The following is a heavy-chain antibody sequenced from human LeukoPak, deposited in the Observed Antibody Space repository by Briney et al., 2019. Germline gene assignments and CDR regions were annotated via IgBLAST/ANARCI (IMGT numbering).Heavy chain of an antibody. CDR2: INHSGSA. CDR1: GGSFSGYY. V-gene: IGHV4-34*01. CDR3: ARGNSNYYYMDV. J-gene: IGHJ6*03. D-gene: IGHD4-11*01. Sequence: SETLSLTCAVYGGSFSGYYWSWIRQPPGKGLEWIGEINHSGSANYNPSLKSRVTISVDTSKNQFSLKLSSVTAADTAVYYCARGNSNYYYMDVWGKGTTVTVSS.